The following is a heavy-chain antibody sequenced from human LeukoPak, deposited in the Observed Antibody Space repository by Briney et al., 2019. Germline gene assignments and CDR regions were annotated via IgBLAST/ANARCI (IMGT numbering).Heavy chain of an antibody. Sequence: PSETLSLTCTVSGGSISSSSYYWGWIRQPPGKGLEWIGSIYYSGSTYYNPSLKSRVTISVDTSKNQFSLKLSSVTAADTAVYYCARGSSSPYYYYMDVWGKGTTVTVSS. CDR1: GGSISSSSYY. J-gene: IGHJ6*03. CDR3: ARGSSSPYYYYMDV. CDR2: IYYSGST. D-gene: IGHD6-6*01. V-gene: IGHV4-39*07.